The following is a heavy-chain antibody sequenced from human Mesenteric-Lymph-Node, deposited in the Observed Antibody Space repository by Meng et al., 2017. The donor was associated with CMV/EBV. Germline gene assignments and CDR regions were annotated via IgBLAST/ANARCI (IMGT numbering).Heavy chain of an antibody. V-gene: IGHV3-74*01. CDR1: GFTSGSYW. J-gene: IGHJ4*02. Sequence: SWSASGFTSGSYWMTWGRQAPGKGRVWVSRITSDGSSTSYADSVKGRFTISRNNAKNTLYSQMNSLRAEDTAVYYCARGRGLTTDDYWGQGTLVTVSS. D-gene: IGHD4-11*01. CDR2: ITSDGSST. CDR3: ARGRGLTTDDY.